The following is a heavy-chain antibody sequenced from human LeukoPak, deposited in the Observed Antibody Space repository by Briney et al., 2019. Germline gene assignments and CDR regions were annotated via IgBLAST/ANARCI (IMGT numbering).Heavy chain of an antibody. V-gene: IGHV3-23*01. CDR1: GFTFSSYA. CDR3: AKGGAIHPYYFDY. Sequence: GGSLRLSCAASGFTFSSYAMSWVRQAPGKGLEWVSAISGSGGSTYYADSVKGRFTISRDNSKNTLYLQMNSLRAEDTAIYYCAKGGAIHPYYFDYWGRGTLVTVSS. CDR2: ISGSGGST. D-gene: IGHD1-26*01. J-gene: IGHJ4*02.